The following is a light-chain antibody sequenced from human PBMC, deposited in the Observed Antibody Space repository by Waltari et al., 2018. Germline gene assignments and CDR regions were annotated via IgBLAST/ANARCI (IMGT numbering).Light chain of an antibody. CDR1: SSDVGRYAY. Sequence: SALPQPASVSGSPGQSITIYCTGTSSDVGRYAYVSWYQQHPGNARKHIMYDVSSRPSGGSNRWSGATSGYTASLTSSGLQSEDEADYYCCSYTTTDTYVFGSGTKVTVL. V-gene: IGLV2-14*03. J-gene: IGLJ1*01. CDR2: DVS. CDR3: CSYTTTDTYV.